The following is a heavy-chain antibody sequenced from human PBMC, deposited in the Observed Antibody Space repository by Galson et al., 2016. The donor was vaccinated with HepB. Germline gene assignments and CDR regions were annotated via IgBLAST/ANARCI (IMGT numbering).Heavy chain of an antibody. D-gene: IGHD6-13*01. V-gene: IGHV4-59*01. CDR2: VSYSGST. CDR3: ARSILRRSSSWFGFHP. CDR1: GGSIGSYY. J-gene: IGHJ5*02. Sequence: SETLSLTCTVSGGSIGSYYWSWIRQPPGKGLEWNGYVSYSGSTNHNPSLTSRVTISVDTSKKQFSLKLSSVTAADTAVYFCARSILRRSSSWFGFHPWGQGTLVTVSS.